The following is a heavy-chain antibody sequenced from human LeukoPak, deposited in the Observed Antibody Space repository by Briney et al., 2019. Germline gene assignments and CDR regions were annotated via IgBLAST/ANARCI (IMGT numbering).Heavy chain of an antibody. CDR2: IIPILGIA. J-gene: IGHJ6*02. Sequence: ASVKVSCKASGGTFSSYAISWVRQAPGQGLEWMGRIIPILGIANYAQKFQGRVTITADKSTSTAYMELSSLRSEDTAVYYCARDPPSYCSSTSCCVYYYYGMDVWGQGTTVTVSS. CDR3: ARDPPSYCSSTSCCVYYYYGMDV. CDR1: GGTFSSYA. D-gene: IGHD2-2*01. V-gene: IGHV1-69*04.